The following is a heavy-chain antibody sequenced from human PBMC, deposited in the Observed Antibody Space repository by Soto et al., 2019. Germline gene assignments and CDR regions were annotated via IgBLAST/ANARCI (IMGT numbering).Heavy chain of an antibody. CDR1: GFTVSSNY. CDR3: ATRLGDTAMVIRYFDY. V-gene: IGHV3-53*01. D-gene: IGHD5-18*01. CDR2: IYSGGST. J-gene: IGHJ4*02. Sequence: GESLKISCAASGFTVSSNYMSWVRQAPGKGLEWVSVIYSGGSTYYADSVKGRFTISRDNSKNTLYLQMNSLRAEDTAVYYCATRLGDTAMVIRYFDYWGQGTLVTVSS.